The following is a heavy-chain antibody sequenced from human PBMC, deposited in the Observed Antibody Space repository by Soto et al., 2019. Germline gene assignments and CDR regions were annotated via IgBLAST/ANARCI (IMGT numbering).Heavy chain of an antibody. Sequence: GGSLRLSCAASGFTFSDYYMSWIRQAPGKGLEWVSYISSSGSTIYYADSVKGRFTISRDNAKNSLYLQMNSLRAEDTAVYYCARDSPLGDPIGYFDYWGQGTLVTVSS. CDR2: ISSSGSTI. J-gene: IGHJ4*02. D-gene: IGHD2-21*02. V-gene: IGHV3-11*01. CDR1: GFTFSDYY. CDR3: ARDSPLGDPIGYFDY.